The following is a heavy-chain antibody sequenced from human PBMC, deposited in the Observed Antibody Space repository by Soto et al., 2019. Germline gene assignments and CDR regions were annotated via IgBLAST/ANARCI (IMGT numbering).Heavy chain of an antibody. CDR1: GFTFSSYS. CDR3: ARGYDSSGYYRY. CDR2: ISSSSSTI. J-gene: IGHJ4*02. D-gene: IGHD3-22*01. Sequence: GSLRLSCAASGFTFSSYSMNWVRQAPGKGLEWVSYISSSSSTIYYADSVKGRFTISRDNAKNSLYLQMNSLRDEDTAVYYCARGYDSSGYYRYWGQGTLVTVSS. V-gene: IGHV3-48*02.